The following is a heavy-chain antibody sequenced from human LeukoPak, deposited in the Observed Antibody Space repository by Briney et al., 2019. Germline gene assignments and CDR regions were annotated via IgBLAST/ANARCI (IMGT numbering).Heavy chain of an antibody. CDR3: IYGYTLDF. D-gene: IGHD5-18*01. CDR2: IYSGGST. J-gene: IGHJ4*02. V-gene: IGHV3-53*01. CDR1: GFTVSSNY. Sequence: PGWSLRLSCAASGFTVSSNYMNWVRHAPGKGLDWVSVIYSGGSTNYADSVKGRFTISRDNSKNTLYLQMNSLRAADTAVYYCIYGYTLDFWGQGTLVTVSS.